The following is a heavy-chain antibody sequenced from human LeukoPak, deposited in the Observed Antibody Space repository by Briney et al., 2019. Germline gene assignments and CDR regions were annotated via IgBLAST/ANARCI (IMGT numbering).Heavy chain of an antibody. CDR2: INHSGST. J-gene: IGHJ4*02. Sequence: SETLSLTCAVYGGSFSGYYWSWIRQPPGKGLEWIGEINHSGSTNYNPSLKSRVTISVDTSKNQFSLKPSSVTAADTAVYYCARRGGSGSYYNGFDYWGQGTLVTVSS. V-gene: IGHV4-34*01. CDR3: ARRGGSGSYYNGFDY. D-gene: IGHD3-10*01. CDR1: GGSFSGYY.